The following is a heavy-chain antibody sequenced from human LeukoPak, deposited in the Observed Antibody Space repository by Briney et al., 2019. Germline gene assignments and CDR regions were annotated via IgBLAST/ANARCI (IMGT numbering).Heavy chain of an antibody. D-gene: IGHD4-17*01. CDR3: ARLSSHYGDSKVDP. J-gene: IGHJ5*02. V-gene: IGHV1-8*01. Sequence: GASVKVSCKTSGYPFRNYDINWVRQATGQGLEWMGWINPHSGKTGYAQKFQGRVTMTTDTSASTAYMELSSLRSEDTAVYYCARLSSHYGDSKVDPWGQGTLVTVSS. CDR1: GYPFRNYD. CDR2: INPHSGKT.